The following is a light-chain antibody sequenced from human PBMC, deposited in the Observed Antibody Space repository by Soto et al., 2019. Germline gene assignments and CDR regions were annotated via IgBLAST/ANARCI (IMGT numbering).Light chain of an antibody. V-gene: IGLV2-14*01. CDR3: SSYSTSFFYV. CDR1: SSDVGAYNY. CDR2: GVT. J-gene: IGLJ1*01. Sequence: QSALTQPASVSGSPGQSITISCTGTSSDVGAYNYVSWYQQHPGEAPKLIIYGVTNRPSGVSYRFSGSKSDYTASLTISGLQAEDEVDYYCSSYSTSFFYVFGTGTKVTV.